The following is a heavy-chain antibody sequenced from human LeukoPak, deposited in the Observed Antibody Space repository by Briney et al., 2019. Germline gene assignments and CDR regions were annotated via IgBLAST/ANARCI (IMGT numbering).Heavy chain of an antibody. CDR1: GYTFTGYY. Sequence: ASVKVSCKASGYTFTGYYMHWVRQAPGQGLEWMGWINPNSGGTNYAQKFQGRVTMTRDTSISTAYLQWSSLKASDTAMYYCARRVGSSSWFFDYWGQGTLVTVSS. D-gene: IGHD6-13*01. CDR2: INPNSGGT. CDR3: ARRVGSSSWFFDY. V-gene: IGHV1-2*02. J-gene: IGHJ4*02.